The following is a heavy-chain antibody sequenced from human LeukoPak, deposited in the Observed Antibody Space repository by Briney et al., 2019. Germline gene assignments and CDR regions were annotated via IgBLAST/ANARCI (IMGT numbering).Heavy chain of an antibody. CDR2: IKQDGSEK. CDR3: ARVYYYGSGSYWAPDY. V-gene: IGHV3-7*01. J-gene: IGHJ4*02. Sequence: GGSLRLSCAASGFTFSSYWMSWVRQAPGKGLEWVANIKQDGSEKYYVDSVKGRFTISRDNAKNSLYLQMNSLRAEDTAVYYCARVYYYGSGSYWAPDYWGQGTLVTVSS. D-gene: IGHD3-10*01. CDR1: GFTFSSYW.